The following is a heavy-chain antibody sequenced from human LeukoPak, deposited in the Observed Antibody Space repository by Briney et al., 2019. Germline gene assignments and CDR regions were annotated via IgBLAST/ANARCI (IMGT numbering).Heavy chain of an antibody. CDR2: IYYSGST. Sequence: SETLALTRTVSGGSIRSHHWSWIPQPPGKGLEWIGYIYYSGSTNYNPSLKGRVTISVDTSKNLFSLKLGSVTAADTAVYYCTKGTMMVGPWGQGTLVTVSS. V-gene: IGHV4-59*11. J-gene: IGHJ5*02. D-gene: IGHD3-22*01. CDR3: TKGTMMVGP. CDR1: GGSIRSHH.